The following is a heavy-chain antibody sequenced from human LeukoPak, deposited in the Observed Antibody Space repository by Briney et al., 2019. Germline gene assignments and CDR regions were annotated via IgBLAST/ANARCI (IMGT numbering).Heavy chain of an antibody. V-gene: IGHV1-18*01. CDR2: ISAYNGNT. J-gene: IGHJ5*02. CDR1: GYTFTSYG. CDR3: ARDPALGYTSGWYNWFDP. D-gene: IGHD6-19*01. Sequence: VSVKVSCKASGYTFTSYGISWVRQAPGQGLEWMGWISAYNGNTNYAQKLQGRVTMTTDTSTSTAYMELRSLRSDDTAVYYCARDPALGYTSGWYNWFDPWGQGTLVTVSS.